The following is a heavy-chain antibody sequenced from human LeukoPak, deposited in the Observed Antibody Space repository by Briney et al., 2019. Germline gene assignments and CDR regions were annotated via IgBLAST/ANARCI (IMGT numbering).Heavy chain of an antibody. CDR3: ARHPKTPADKGNAFDI. CDR2: IYYSGST. J-gene: IGHJ3*02. V-gene: IGHV4-39*01. Sequence: SETLSLTCTVSGGSISSSSYYWGWIRQPPGKGLEWIGSIYYSGSTYYNPSLKSRVTISVDTSKNQFSLKLSSVTAADTAVYYCARHPKTPADKGNAFDIWGQGTMVTVSS. D-gene: IGHD2-2*01. CDR1: GGSISSSSYY.